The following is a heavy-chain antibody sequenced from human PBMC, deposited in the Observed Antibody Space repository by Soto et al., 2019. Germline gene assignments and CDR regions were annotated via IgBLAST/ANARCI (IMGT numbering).Heavy chain of an antibody. CDR2: IYSGGST. D-gene: IGHD6-6*01. J-gene: IGHJ5*02. CDR1: GFTVSSNY. V-gene: IGHV3-66*01. Sequence: EVQLVESGGGLVQPGGSLRLSCAASGFTVSSNYMSWVRQAPGKGLEWVSVIYSGGSTYYADSVKGRFTISRDNSKNTLDLQMNSLRAEDTAVYYCARDLGGAARPGWFDPWGQGTLVTVSS. CDR3: ARDLGGAARPGWFDP.